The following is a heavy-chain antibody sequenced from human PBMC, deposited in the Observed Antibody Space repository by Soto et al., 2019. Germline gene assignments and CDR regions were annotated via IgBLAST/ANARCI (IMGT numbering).Heavy chain of an antibody. CDR2: ISYDGSNK. V-gene: IGHV3-30*18. D-gene: IGHD6-19*01. CDR1: GFTFSSYG. J-gene: IGHJ6*02. CDR3: AKDSARLYSSGWDYGMDV. Sequence: GGSLRLSCAASGFTFSSYGMHWARQAPGKGLEWVAVISYDGSNKYYADSVKGRFTISRDNSKNTLYLQMNSLRAEDTAVYYCAKDSARLYSSGWDYGMDVWGQGTTVTVSS.